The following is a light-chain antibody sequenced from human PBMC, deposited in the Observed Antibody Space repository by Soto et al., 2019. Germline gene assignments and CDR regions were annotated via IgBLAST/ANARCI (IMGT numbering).Light chain of an antibody. J-gene: IGLJ2*01. Sequence: QSALTQPASVSGSPGQSITIYCTGTSSDVGGYNYVSWYQQHPGKAPKLMIYEVSNRPSGVSNRFSGSKSGNTASLNISGLQTEDEADYYCSSYTSSSALVFGGGTKLTVL. V-gene: IGLV2-14*01. CDR1: SSDVGGYNY. CDR2: EVS. CDR3: SSYTSSSALV.